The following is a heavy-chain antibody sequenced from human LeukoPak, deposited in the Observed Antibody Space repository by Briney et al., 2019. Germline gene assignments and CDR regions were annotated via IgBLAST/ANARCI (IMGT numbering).Heavy chain of an antibody. Sequence: ASVKVSCKASGYTFTSYAMNWVRQAPGQGLEWMGWINTNTGNPTYAQGSTGRFVFSLDTSVSTAYLQISSLKAEDTAVYYCARDQYVQVVGYWFDPWGQGTLVTVSS. CDR3: ARDQYVQVVGYWFDP. V-gene: IGHV7-4-1*02. D-gene: IGHD3-10*02. CDR2: INTNTGNP. CDR1: GYTFTSYA. J-gene: IGHJ5*02.